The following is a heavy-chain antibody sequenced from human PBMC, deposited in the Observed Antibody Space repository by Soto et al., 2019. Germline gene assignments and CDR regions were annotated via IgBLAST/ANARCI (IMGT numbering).Heavy chain of an antibody. D-gene: IGHD2-15*01. CDR2: INWNGFST. CDR1: GFTFEDYG. V-gene: IGHV3-20*04. CDR3: ARHRGYASNFFYGIDV. J-gene: IGHJ6*02. Sequence: PGGSLRLSCAASGFTFEDYGMSWVRQAPGKGLEWVAGINWNGFSTGYSDSVEGRFTISRDDATNSLHLQMNSLRAEDTALYFCARHRGYASNFFYGIDVWGQGTTVTVSS.